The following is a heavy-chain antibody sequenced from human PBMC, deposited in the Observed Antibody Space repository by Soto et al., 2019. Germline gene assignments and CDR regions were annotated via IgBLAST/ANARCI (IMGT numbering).Heavy chain of an antibody. J-gene: IGHJ4*02. CDR3: GSVFEH. Sequence: EVQLVESGGGLAQPGGSLRLSCAASGFPFSNFWMHWVRQVPGKGLVWVSRVDGEGSGTSYADSVKGRFTISRDNAKNTVYLQMNSVRSEDTAVYYCGSVFEHWGQGTLVTVSS. CDR2: VDGEGSGT. CDR1: GFPFSNFW. V-gene: IGHV3-74*01.